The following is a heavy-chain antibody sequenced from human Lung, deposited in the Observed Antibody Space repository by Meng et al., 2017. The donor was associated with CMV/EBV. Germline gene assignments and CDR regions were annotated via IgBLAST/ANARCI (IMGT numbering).Heavy chain of an antibody. CDR1: GGSISNYY. V-gene: IGHV4-59*01. Sequence: SETLSLXCTVSGGSISNYYWSWIRQPPGKGLEWIGYIYYTGSTNYNPSLKSRVTISLGTPKKQFSLKLSSVTAADTAVYYCARVVKDIVVVPAAIWFDPWGQGTLVTVSS. J-gene: IGHJ5*02. CDR2: IYYTGST. D-gene: IGHD2-2*01. CDR3: ARVVKDIVVVPAAIWFDP.